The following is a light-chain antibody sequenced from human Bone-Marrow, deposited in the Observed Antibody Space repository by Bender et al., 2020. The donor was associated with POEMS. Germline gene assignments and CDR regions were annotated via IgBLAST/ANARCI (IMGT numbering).Light chain of an antibody. CDR3: AAWDDNLGGPV. J-gene: IGLJ2*01. Sequence: QSVLTQPPSASGTPGQTVTISCFGSISNIGTNTVNWCQQLPGKAPKLLIYTNNQRPSGVPDRFSGSTSGTSASLAISGLQPDDEAVYFCAAWDDNLGGPVFGGGTNLTVL. CDR1: ISNIGTNT. V-gene: IGLV1-44*01. CDR2: TNN.